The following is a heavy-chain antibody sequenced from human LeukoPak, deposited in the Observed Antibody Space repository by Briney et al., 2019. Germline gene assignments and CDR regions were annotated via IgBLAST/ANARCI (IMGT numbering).Heavy chain of an antibody. CDR3: AKVPRAACTDY. D-gene: IGHD6-13*01. J-gene: IGHJ4*02. CDR1: GFTFSSYA. Sequence: GGSLRLSCAASGFTFSSYAMNWVRQAPGKGLEWVSAISGSGANTYYADSLKGRFTISRDNCKNTLYLQMNSLRAEETAVYYCAKVPRAACTDYWGQGTLVTVSS. V-gene: IGHV3-23*01. CDR2: ISGSGANT.